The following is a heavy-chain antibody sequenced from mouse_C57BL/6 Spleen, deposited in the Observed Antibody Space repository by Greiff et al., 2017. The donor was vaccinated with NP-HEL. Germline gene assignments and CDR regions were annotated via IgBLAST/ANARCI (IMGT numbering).Heavy chain of an antibody. CDR2: INPNNGGT. V-gene: IGHV1-26*01. J-gene: IGHJ2*01. CDR1: GYTFTDYY. D-gene: IGHD1-1*01. Sequence: VQLQQSGPELVKPGASVKISCKASGYTFTDYYMNWVKQSHGKSLEWIGDINPNNGGTSYNQKFKGKATLTVDKSSSTAYMELRSLTSEDSAVYYCAREEITTVVAGFDYWGQGTTLTVSS. CDR3: AREEITTVVAGFDY.